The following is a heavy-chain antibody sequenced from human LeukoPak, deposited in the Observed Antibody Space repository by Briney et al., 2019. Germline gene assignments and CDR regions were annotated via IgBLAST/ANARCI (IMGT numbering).Heavy chain of an antibody. Sequence: ASVKVSCKVFGYTLTELPIHWVRQAPGKGLEWMGGFDPEDGKTVFAQNFQGRVTMTDDTSTDTAYMELSSLRSEDTAVYYCAIGDYDFWSGYTWGQGTLVTVSS. CDR3: AIGDYDFWSGYT. J-gene: IGHJ5*02. V-gene: IGHV1-24*01. CDR1: GYTLTELP. CDR2: FDPEDGKT. D-gene: IGHD3-3*01.